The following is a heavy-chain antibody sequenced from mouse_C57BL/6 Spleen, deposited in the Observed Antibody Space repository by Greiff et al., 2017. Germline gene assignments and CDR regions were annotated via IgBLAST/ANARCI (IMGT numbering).Heavy chain of an antibody. CDR1: GYTFTDYY. J-gene: IGHJ4*01. CDR3: ARDLSGDYAMDY. Sequence: VQLQQSGPVLVKPGASVKMSCKASGYTFTDYYMNWVKQSHGKSLEWIGVINPYNGGTSYNQKFKGKATLTVDKSSSTAYLELNSLTSEDSAVYYCARDLSGDYAMDYWGQGTSVTVSS. CDR2: INPYNGGT. V-gene: IGHV1-19*01.